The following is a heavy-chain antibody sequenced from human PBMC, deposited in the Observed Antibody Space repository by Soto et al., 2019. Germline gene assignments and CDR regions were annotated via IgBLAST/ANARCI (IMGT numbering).Heavy chain of an antibody. CDR1: GGSISSNY. Sequence: QVQLQESGPGLVKPSETLSLTCIISGGSISSNYWSWLRQSPGRGLEWIGYVFHTGSTNYNPALKSRVTISLDMSKTQFSLRLTSVTAADTSVYYCAREDSQYDYFDYWGQGTLVTVSS. D-gene: IGHD2-15*01. CDR3: AREDSQYDYFDY. V-gene: IGHV4-59*01. J-gene: IGHJ4*02. CDR2: VFHTGST.